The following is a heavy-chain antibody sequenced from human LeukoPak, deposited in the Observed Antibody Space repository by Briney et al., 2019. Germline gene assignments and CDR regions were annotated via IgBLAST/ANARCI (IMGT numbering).Heavy chain of an antibody. CDR2: IIPILGIA. CDR3: ARDPPLPYADDYGMDV. J-gene: IGHJ6*02. Sequence: PEASVKVSCKASGSTFSSYAISWVRQAPGQGLEWMGRIIPILGIANYAQKFQGRVTITADKSTSTAYMELSSLRSEDTAVYYCARDPPLPYADDYGMDVWGQGTTVTVSS. CDR1: GSTFSSYA. D-gene: IGHD3-10*01. V-gene: IGHV1-69*04.